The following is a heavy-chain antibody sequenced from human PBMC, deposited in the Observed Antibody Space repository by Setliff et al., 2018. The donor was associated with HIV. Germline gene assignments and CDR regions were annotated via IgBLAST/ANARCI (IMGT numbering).Heavy chain of an antibody. CDR2: IYLTGSS. D-gene: IGHD4-17*01. V-gene: IGHV4-59*01. CDR1: GGSISTYY. Sequence: PSETLSLTCTVSGGSISTYYWSWIRQPPGKGLEWIGSIYLTGSSDNNPSLKSRVTLSVDTSKHQFSLKLSSVTAADTAVYYCARVQMAYAAFDVWGQGTMVTVS. CDR3: ARVQMAYAAFDV. J-gene: IGHJ3*01.